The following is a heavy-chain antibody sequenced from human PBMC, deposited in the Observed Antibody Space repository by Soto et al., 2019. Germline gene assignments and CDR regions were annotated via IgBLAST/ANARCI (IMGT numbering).Heavy chain of an antibody. D-gene: IGHD3-16*01. J-gene: IGHJ6*02. V-gene: IGHV1-18*01. Sequence: QVQLVQSGDEVKKPGASVKVSCKASGYIFVNYGIAWVRQAPGQGLEWMGWISPYTGNTHSATKVQGRLTMTTATSTSTAYMDLGSLTYDDTAVYYCVMVDNYVTPTPQDVWGQGTTVTVSS. CDR3: VMVDNYVTPTPQDV. CDR2: ISPYTGNT. CDR1: GYIFVNYG.